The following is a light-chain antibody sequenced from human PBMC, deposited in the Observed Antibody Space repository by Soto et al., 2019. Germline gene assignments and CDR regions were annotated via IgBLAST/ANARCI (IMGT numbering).Light chain of an antibody. CDR2: NVI. Sequence: QSVLTQPRSVSGSPGQSVTISCTGTSSDVGGYNFVSWYQHHPGKAPKLMIYNVIQRPSGVPDRFSASKSGNTASLTISGLQAEDEADYYCCSYAGSYTYVFGTGIKLTVL. J-gene: IGLJ1*01. V-gene: IGLV2-11*01. CDR1: SSDVGGYNF. CDR3: CSYAGSYTYV.